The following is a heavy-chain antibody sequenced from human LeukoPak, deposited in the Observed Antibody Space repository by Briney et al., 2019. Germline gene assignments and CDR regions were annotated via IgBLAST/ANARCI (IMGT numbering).Heavy chain of an antibody. CDR1: GFTFSSYA. V-gene: IGHV3-23*01. Sequence: GGSLRHSCVASGFTFSSYAMSWVRQAPGNGLEWVSAISGSGGSTYYADSVKGRFTISRDNSKNTLYLQMNSLRAEDTAVYYCAKDRWTEVDAFDIWGQGTMVTVSS. J-gene: IGHJ3*02. D-gene: IGHD1-1*01. CDR2: ISGSGGST. CDR3: AKDRWTEVDAFDI.